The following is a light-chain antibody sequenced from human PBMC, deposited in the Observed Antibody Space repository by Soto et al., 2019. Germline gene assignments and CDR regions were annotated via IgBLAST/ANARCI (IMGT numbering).Light chain of an antibody. CDR3: SSYTTVSTLVV. CDR1: SSDIGGYNF. Sequence: QSALTQPASVSGSPGQSITISCTGTSSDIGGYNFVSWYQQHPGKVPKLMIYDVSNRPSGVSNRFSGFKSGNTASLTISGLQAEDEADYFCSSYTTVSTLVVFGGGTKLTVL. V-gene: IGLV2-14*03. J-gene: IGLJ2*01. CDR2: DVS.